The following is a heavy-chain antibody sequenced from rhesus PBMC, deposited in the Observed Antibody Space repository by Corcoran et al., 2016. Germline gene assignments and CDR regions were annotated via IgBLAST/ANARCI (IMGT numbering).Heavy chain of an antibody. J-gene: IGHJ4*01. CDR3: ARGYSGSYLAFDY. CDR1: GCPISSSY. V-gene: IGHV4-169*01. Sequence: LQLQESGPGLVTPSETLSVTCAVSGCPISSSYWSWIRQAPGKGLEWIWYIYGSGSSTNYNPSLKSRVTLSVDTSKNQFSLKLSSVTAADTAVYYCARGYSGSYLAFDYWGQGVLVTVSS. CDR2: IYGSGSST. D-gene: IGHD3-16*01.